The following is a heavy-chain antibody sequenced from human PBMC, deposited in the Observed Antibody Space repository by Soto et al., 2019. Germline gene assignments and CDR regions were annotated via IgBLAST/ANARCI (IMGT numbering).Heavy chain of an antibody. CDR3: ARDAPITFGGVHLFAY. J-gene: IGHJ4*02. V-gene: IGHV4-4*07. CDR1: GGSISSYY. CDR2: IYTSGST. Sequence: SETLSLTCTVSGGSISSYYWSWIRQPAGKGLEWIGRIYTSGSTNYNPSLKSRVTMSVDTSKNQFSLKLSSVTAADTAVYYCARDAPITFGGVHLFAYWGKGTLVPVSS. D-gene: IGHD3-16*01.